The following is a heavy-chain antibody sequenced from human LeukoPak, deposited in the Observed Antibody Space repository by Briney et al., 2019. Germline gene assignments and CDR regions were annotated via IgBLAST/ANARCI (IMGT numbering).Heavy chain of an antibody. CDR2: IKQEGSEK. J-gene: IGHJ3*02. CDR1: GFTFSSYW. D-gene: IGHD6-6*01. CDR3: AREVYSSSSDAFDI. Sequence: GGSLRLSCAASGFTFSSYWMSWVRQAPGKGLEWVANIKQEGSEKYYVDSVKGRFTISRDNAKNSLYLQMNSLRAEDTAVYYCAREVYSSSSDAFDIWGQGTMVTVSS. V-gene: IGHV3-7*01.